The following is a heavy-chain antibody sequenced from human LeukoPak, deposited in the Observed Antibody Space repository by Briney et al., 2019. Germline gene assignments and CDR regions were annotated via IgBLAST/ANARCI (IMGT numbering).Heavy chain of an antibody. V-gene: IGHV3-21*01. Sequence: GGSLRLSCAASGFTFSNYALSWVRQAPGKGLEWVSSINSGSTYTYYTESVKGRLTVSRDNAKNSLFLQMNSLRAEDTAIYYCARSLTTLTYEGYWGQGTLVTVSS. CDR1: GFTFSNYA. CDR2: INSGSTYT. J-gene: IGHJ4*02. CDR3: ARSLTTLTYEGY. D-gene: IGHD1-1*01.